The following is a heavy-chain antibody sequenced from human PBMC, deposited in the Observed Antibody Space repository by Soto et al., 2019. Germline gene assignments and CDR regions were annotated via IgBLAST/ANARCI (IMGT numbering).Heavy chain of an antibody. D-gene: IGHD6-19*01. V-gene: IGHV4-39*02. CDR3: ARRLRSSGWSPHAY. CDR1: GGSISSSGYY. CDR2: VYYSGST. Sequence: SETLSLTCTVSGGSISSSGYYWGWIRQPPGKGLEWIGNVYYSGSTFYNPSLKSRLTMSVDTSKNHFSLKLSSVTAADTAVYYCARRLRSSGWSPHAYWGQGTLVTVSS. J-gene: IGHJ4*02.